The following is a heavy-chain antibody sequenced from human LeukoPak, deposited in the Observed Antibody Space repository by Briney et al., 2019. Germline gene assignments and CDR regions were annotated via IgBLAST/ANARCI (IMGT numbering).Heavy chain of an antibody. Sequence: GGSLRLSCAASGFTFSSYGMSWVRQAPGKGLEWVSSISSSSTYIYYADSVKGRFTISRDNAKKSLYLQMNSLGAEDTAVYYCARHLSGITGYTYGRGIDYWGQGTLLTVSS. V-gene: IGHV3-21*01. CDR3: ARHLSGITGYTYGRGIDY. CDR2: ISSSSTYI. CDR1: GFTFSSYG. J-gene: IGHJ4*02. D-gene: IGHD5-18*01.